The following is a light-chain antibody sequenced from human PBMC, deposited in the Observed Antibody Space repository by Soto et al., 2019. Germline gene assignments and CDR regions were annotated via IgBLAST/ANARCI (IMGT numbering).Light chain of an antibody. J-gene: IGKJ5*01. CDR2: DAS. CDR1: QSVSSY. V-gene: IGKV3-15*01. Sequence: EIVLTQSPATLSSFPGDTVTLSCRASQSVSSYLAWYQQKPGQAPRLLIYDASTRATVIPARFSGSGSGTEFTLTISSLQSEDFAVYYCQQYNDGTPITFGQGTRLEI. CDR3: QQYNDGTPIT.